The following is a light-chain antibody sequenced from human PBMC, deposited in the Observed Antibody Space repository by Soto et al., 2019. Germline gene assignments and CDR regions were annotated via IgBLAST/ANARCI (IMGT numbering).Light chain of an antibody. CDR1: QSVSSSY. CDR3: QQYGSSPWT. Sequence: EIVLTQSPGTLSLSPGERATLSCRASQSVSSSYLAWYQQKPGQAPRLLIYGASTRATGIPDRFSGSGAGTDSTLTISGLEPEDFAVYYCQQYGSSPWTFGQGTKVDI. CDR2: GAS. V-gene: IGKV3-20*01. J-gene: IGKJ1*01.